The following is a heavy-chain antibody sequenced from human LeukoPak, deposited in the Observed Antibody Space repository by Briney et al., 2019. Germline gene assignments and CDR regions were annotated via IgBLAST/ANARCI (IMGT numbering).Heavy chain of an antibody. D-gene: IGHD2-8*01. Sequence: SETLSLICAVYGGSFSGYYWSWIRQPPGKGLEWIGEINHSGSTNYNPSLKSRVTISVDTSKNQFSLKLSSVTAADTAVYYCAREGPIVLMVYATHRYFDYWGQGTLVTVSS. V-gene: IGHV4-34*01. J-gene: IGHJ4*02. CDR2: INHSGST. CDR1: GGSFSGYY. CDR3: AREGPIVLMVYATHRYFDY.